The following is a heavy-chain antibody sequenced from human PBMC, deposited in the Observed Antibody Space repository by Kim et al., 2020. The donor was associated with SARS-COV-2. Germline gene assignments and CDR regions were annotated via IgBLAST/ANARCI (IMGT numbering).Heavy chain of an antibody. CDR1: GGSISSYY. CDR2: IYYSGST. J-gene: IGHJ4*02. D-gene: IGHD4-17*01. CDR3: ARGSLQEAVTFDY. V-gene: IGHV4-59*13. Sequence: SETLSLTCTVSGGSISSYYWSWIRQPPGKGLEWIGYIYYSGSTNYNPSLKSRVTISVDTSKNQFSLKLSSVTAADTAVYYCARGSLQEAVTFDYWGQGTLVTVSS.